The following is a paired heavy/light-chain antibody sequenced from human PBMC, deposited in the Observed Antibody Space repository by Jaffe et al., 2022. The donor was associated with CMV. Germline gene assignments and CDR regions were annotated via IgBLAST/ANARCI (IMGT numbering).Light chain of an antibody. CDR1: QSLGSSF. CDR3: QQYDSSPQT. V-gene: IGKV3-20*01. Sequence: EIVLTQFPGTLSLSPGERASVSCRASQSLGSSFLAWYQQRPGQAPRLLIYHASIRATGIPDRFGGSGSGTDFTLTISRLEPEDFAVYYCQQYDSSPQTFGGGTKVEI. J-gene: IGKJ4*01. CDR2: HAS.
Heavy chain of an antibody. CDR2: INTSNGHT. D-gene: IGHD1-20*01. CDR3: ARGRGDNWDALGWGPNASYHYYMDV. CDR1: GYIFTTYG. V-gene: IGHV1-18*04. Sequence: QVQLVQSGAEVKKPGASVKVSCKASGYIFTTYGITWVRQAPGQGLEWMGWINTSNGHTKYAQKFQARVSMTTDTSTSIAYMEMRSLTSDDTAVYFCARGRGDNWDALGWGPNASYHYYMDVWGKGTTVTVSS. J-gene: IGHJ6*03.